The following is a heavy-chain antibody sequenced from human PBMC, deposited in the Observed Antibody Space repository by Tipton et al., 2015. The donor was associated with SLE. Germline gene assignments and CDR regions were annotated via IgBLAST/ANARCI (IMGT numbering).Heavy chain of an antibody. CDR1: GGSFSGYY. CDR3: AREKSGSGDSGSSFDY. CDR2: INHSGNT. D-gene: IGHD3-10*01. J-gene: IGHJ4*02. Sequence: TLSLTCAVYGGSFSGYYWSWIRQPPGKGLEWIGEINHSGNTTYNPSLKSRASISVDTSKNQFSLRLSSVTAADTAVYYCAREKSGSGDSGSSFDYWGQGTLVTVSS. V-gene: IGHV4-34*01.